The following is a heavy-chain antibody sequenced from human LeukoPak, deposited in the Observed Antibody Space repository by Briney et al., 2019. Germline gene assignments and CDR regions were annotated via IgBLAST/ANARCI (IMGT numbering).Heavy chain of an antibody. CDR1: QVFFSAYG. Sequence: GGALRLSCADSQVFFSAYGRHWVRQAPGEGGEGISYISPDGNSRYYADSVKSGFAISRENTKNSLCLQMNRLRDEETGVYYCAPLHQSTSSPGPWGRGPLLTVSS. CDR2: ISPDGNSR. D-gene: IGHD2-2*01. V-gene: IGHV3-48*02. J-gene: IGHJ1*01. CDR3: APLHQSTSSPGP.